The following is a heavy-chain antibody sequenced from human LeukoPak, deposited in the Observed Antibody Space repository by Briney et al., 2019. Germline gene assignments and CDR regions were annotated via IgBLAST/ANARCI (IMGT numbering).Heavy chain of an antibody. CDR1: GGSFSGYY. V-gene: IGHV4-34*01. J-gene: IGHJ4*02. D-gene: IGHD1-26*01. CDR3: ARGRIVGAKLFDY. Sequence: SETLSLTCAVYGGSFSGYYWSWIRQPPGKGLELIGKINHSGSTNYNPSLKSRVTISVDTSKNQFSLKLSSVTAADTAVYYCARGRIVGAKLFDYWGQGTLVTVSS. CDR2: INHSGST.